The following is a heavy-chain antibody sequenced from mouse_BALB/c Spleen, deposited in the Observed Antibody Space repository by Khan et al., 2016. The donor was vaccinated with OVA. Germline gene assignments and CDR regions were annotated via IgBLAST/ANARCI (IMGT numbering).Heavy chain of an antibody. D-gene: IGHD4-1*01. CDR2: IYPGNTDT. CDR1: GYTFTSYW. CDR3: TRRNWDFAWFAY. Sequence: EVQLQESGTVLARPGASVKMSCKASGYTFTSYWMHWVKQRPGQGLEWIGDIYPGNTDTNYNQKFKGKAKLTAVTSTSTSYMELSSLTNEDSAVYYCTRRNWDFAWFAYWGQGTLVTVSA. V-gene: IGHV1-5*01. J-gene: IGHJ3*01.